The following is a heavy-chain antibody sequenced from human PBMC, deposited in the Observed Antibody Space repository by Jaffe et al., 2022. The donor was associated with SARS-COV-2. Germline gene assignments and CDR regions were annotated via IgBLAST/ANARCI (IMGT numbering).Heavy chain of an antibody. CDR1: GFTFSSYG. J-gene: IGHJ4*02. CDR3: ARDERSGGSCDY. D-gene: IGHD2-15*01. CDR2: IWYDGSNK. Sequence: QVQLVESGGGVVQPGRSLRLSCAASGFTFSSYGMHWVRQAPGKGLEWVAVIWYDGSNKYYADSVKGRFTISRDNSKNTLYLQMNSLRAEDTAVYYCARDERSGGSCDYWGQGTLVTVSS. V-gene: IGHV3-33*01.